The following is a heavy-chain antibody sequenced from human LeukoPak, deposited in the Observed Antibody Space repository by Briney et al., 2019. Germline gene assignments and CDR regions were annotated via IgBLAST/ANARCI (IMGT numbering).Heavy chain of an antibody. Sequence: PSETLSLTCTVSGGSISSYYWSWIRQPPGKGLEWIGYIYYSGSTNYNPSLKSRVTISVDTSKNQFSLKLSSVTAAETAVYYCARRGWGGSSNYFDYWGQGTLVTVSS. CDR3: ARRGWGGSSNYFDY. CDR1: GGSISSYY. V-gene: IGHV4-59*08. CDR2: IYYSGST. D-gene: IGHD1-26*01. J-gene: IGHJ4*02.